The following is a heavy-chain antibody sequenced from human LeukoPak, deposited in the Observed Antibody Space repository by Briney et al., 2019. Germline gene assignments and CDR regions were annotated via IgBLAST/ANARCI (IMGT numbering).Heavy chain of an antibody. CDR3: ARGAQYNWFDP. J-gene: IGHJ5*02. CDR1: GGSINSGDYY. Sequence: SETLSLTCTVSGGSINSGDYYWSWIRQPAGKGLEWIGRIYTSGSTNYNPSLKSRVTMSVDTSKNQFSLKLSSVTAADTAVYYCARGAQYNWFDPWGQGTLVTVSS. V-gene: IGHV4-61*02. CDR2: IYTSGST.